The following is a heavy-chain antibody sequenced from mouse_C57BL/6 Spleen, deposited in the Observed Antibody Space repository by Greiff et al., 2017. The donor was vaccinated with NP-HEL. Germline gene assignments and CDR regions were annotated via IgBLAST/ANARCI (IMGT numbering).Heavy chain of an antibody. CDR3: ARRGYSNPFAY. CDR2: FHPYNVDT. V-gene: IGHV1-47*01. J-gene: IGHJ3*01. D-gene: IGHD2-5*01. CDR1: GYTFTTYP. Sequence: QVHVKQSGAELVKPGASVKLSCKASGYTFTTYPIEWMKQNHGKSLEWIGNFHPYNVDTKYNEKFKGKATLTVEKSSSTVYLELSRLTSDDTAVYYCARRGYSNPFAYWGQGTLVTVSA.